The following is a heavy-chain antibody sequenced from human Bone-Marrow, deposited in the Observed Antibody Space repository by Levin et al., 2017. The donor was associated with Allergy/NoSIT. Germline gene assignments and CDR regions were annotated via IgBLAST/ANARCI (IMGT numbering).Heavy chain of an antibody. CDR1: GYDFLKYD. Sequence: ASVKVSCKASGYDFLKYDINWVRQAKGQGLEWMGWMNPNGGNTAYTQKFLGRVAMTTDPSTDTAEMELSCLTSDDTAVYYCVRRRSYYYGMDVWGQGTTVTVSS. D-gene: IGHD3-10*01. CDR3: VRRRSYYYGMDV. CDR2: MNPNGGNT. V-gene: IGHV1-8*01. J-gene: IGHJ6*02.